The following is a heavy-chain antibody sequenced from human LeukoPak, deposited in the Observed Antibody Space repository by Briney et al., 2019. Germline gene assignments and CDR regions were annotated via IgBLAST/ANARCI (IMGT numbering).Heavy chain of an antibody. Sequence: GGSLRLSCAASGFSFSSYEMNWVRQAPGKGLEWVSCIGSSGSTVYYADSVKGRFTTSRDNAKNSLYLQMNSLRDEDTAVYYCARDTPLYADSPDAFDIWGQGTMVTVSS. CDR3: ARDTPLYADSPDAFDI. J-gene: IGHJ3*02. D-gene: IGHD2/OR15-2a*01. CDR1: GFSFSSYE. V-gene: IGHV3-48*03. CDR2: IGSSGSTV.